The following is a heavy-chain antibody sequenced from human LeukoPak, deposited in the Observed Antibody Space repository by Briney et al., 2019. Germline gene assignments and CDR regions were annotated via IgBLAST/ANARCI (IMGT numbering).Heavy chain of an antibody. CDR1: GGSISSGSYY. CDR2: IYTSGST. J-gene: IGHJ5*02. V-gene: IGHV4-61*02. CDR3: ARGEMTTVTLNWFDP. D-gene: IGHD4-11*01. Sequence: PSQTLSLTCTVSGGSISSGSYYWSWIRQPAGKGLEGIGRIYTSGSTNYNPSLKSRVTISVDTSKNQFSLKLSSVTAADTAVYYCARGEMTTVTLNWFDPWGQGTLVTVSS.